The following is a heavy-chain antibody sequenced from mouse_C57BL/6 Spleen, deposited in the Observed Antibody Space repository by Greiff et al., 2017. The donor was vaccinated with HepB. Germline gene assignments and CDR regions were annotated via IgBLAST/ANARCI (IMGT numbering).Heavy chain of an antibody. CDR2: IFPGSGST. V-gene: IGHV1-75*01. D-gene: IGHD4-1*01. CDR1: GYTFTDYY. J-gene: IGHJ2*01. Sequence: QVQLQQSGPELVKPGASVKISCKASGYTFTDYYINRVKQRPGQGLEWIGWIFPGSGSTYYNEKFKGKATLTVDKSSSTAYMLLSSLTSEDSAVYFCARRRFSGTSYYFDYWGQGTTLTVSS. CDR3: ARRRFSGTSYYFDY.